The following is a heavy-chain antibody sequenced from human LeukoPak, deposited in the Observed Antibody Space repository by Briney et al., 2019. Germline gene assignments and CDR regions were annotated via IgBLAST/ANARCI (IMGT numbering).Heavy chain of an antibody. D-gene: IGHD2-2*01. V-gene: IGHV3-53*01. CDR2: IYSGGST. CDR1: GFTVINNY. J-gene: IGHJ3*02. CDR3: ARDLVINTRYAFDI. Sequence: GGSLRLSCAASGFTVINNYRSWVPQAPGKGLEWVSLIYSGGSTYYADSVKGRFTISRDISKNTLYLQMNSLRAEDTAVYYCARDLVINTRYAFDIWGQGTMVTVSS.